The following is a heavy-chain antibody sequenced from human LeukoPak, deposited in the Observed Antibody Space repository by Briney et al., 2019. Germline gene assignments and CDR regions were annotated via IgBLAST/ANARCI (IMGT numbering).Heavy chain of an antibody. V-gene: IGHV4-59*01. D-gene: IGHD6-19*01. CDR2: IYYSGST. CDR1: GESLNSYY. Sequence: PSETLSLTCAVYGESLNSYYWSWIRQPPGKGLEWIGYIYYSGSTNYNPSLKSRVTISVDTSKNQFSLKLSSVTAADTAVYYCARSDPVAGTDNWFDPWGQGTLVTVSS. CDR3: ARSDPVAGTDNWFDP. J-gene: IGHJ5*02.